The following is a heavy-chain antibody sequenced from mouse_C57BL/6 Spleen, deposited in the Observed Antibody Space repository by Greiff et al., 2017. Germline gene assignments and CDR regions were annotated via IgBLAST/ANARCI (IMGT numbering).Heavy chain of an antibody. CDR1: GYTFTSYW. CDR2: IDPSDSYT. V-gene: IGHV1-69*01. D-gene: IGHD2-4*01. CDR3: ARYGDDYDGFAY. Sequence: QVQLQQPGAELVMPGASVKLSCKASGYTFTSYWMHWVKQRPGQGLEWIGEIDPSDSYTNYNQKFKGKSTLTVEKSSSTAYMQLSSLTSEDSAVYYCARYGDDYDGFAYWGQGTLVTVSA. J-gene: IGHJ3*01.